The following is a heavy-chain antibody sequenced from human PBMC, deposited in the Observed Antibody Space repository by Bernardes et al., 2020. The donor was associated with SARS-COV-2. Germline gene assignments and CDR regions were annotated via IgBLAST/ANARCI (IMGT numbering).Heavy chain of an antibody. D-gene: IGHD7-27*01. CDR3: VYKAWSWGLNY. Sequence: SGPTLVKPTQTLTVTCTFSGFSLTTTGVGVGWIRQPPGKALEWLGIIYFDDDTRYSPSLKSRLTITKDTSKNQVVLTMINVDPVDTATYYCVYKAWSWGLNYWGQGTLVTVSS. CDR2: IYFDDDT. J-gene: IGHJ4*02. CDR1: GFSLTTTGVG. V-gene: IGHV2-5*02.